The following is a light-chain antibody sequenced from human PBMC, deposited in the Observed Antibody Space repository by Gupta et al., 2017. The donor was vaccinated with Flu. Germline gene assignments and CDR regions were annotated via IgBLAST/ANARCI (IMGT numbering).Light chain of an antibody. V-gene: IGKV3-15*01. J-gene: IGKJ4*01. CDR1: QSVSSN. CDR2: GAS. Sequence: EIVMTQSPATLSVSPGERATLSCRASQSVSSNLAWYQQKPGQAPRLLINGASTRATGIPARFSGSGSGTEFTLTISSRQSEDFAGYYCQQYKNWPSLTFGGGTKVEIK. CDR3: QQYKNWPSLT.